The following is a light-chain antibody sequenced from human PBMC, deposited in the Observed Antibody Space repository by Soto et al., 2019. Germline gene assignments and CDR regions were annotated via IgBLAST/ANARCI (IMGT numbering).Light chain of an antibody. V-gene: IGKV1-5*03. Sequence: DIQMTQSPSTLSASVGDRVTITCRASQSVQSWLAWYQQKPGKAPKLLIYKASSLESGVPSRFSGSGSGTEFSLTISSLQPEDFATYYCQQLNNFPRTFGQGTKVE. J-gene: IGKJ1*01. CDR2: KAS. CDR3: QQLNNFPRT. CDR1: QSVQSW.